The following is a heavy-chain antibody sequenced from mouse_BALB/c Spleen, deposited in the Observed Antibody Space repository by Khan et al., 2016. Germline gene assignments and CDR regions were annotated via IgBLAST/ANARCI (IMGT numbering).Heavy chain of an antibody. CDR2: INPDSSTI. Sequence: EVKLLESGGGLVQPGGSLKLSCAASGFDFSRYWMRWVRQAPGKGLEWIGEINPDSSTINYTQSLKDKFIISRDNAKNTLYVQMSKVRSEDTALYYCARHYDYGGGLAYWGQGTLVTVSA. D-gene: IGHD2-4*01. J-gene: IGHJ3*01. CDR3: ARHYDYGGGLAY. CDR1: GFDFSRYW. V-gene: IGHV4-1*02.